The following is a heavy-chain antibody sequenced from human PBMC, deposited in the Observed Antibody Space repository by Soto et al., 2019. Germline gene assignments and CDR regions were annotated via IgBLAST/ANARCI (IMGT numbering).Heavy chain of an antibody. CDR2: ISPASTYI. D-gene: IGHD2-15*01. V-gene: IGHV3-21*04. J-gene: IGHJ4*02. Sequence: PGWSLRLSCTASGLNFEKCSFNWVRQPPGKGPEWLASISPASTYIRYADSVKGRFTISRDNARNSLSLQMMSLRADDTAMYYCAADTGDIEVVPATTWGQGTLVTVSS. CDR1: GLNFEKCS. CDR3: AADTGDIEVVPATT.